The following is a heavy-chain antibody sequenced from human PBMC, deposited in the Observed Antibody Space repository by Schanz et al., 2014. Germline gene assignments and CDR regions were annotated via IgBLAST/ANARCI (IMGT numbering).Heavy chain of an antibody. D-gene: IGHD1-1*01. J-gene: IGHJ4*02. CDR3: AKKVPAYNPFDS. CDR1: GFTFSSYS. CDR2: ITGASDHI. Sequence: EVQLVESGGGLIQPGGSLRLSCTASGFTFSSYSMNWVRQAPGKGPEWVSGITGASDHIDYAESVKGRFTISRDNSKNTLYLQMDSLRAEDTAVYFCAKKVPAYNPFDSWGQGTLVTVSS. V-gene: IGHV3-23*04.